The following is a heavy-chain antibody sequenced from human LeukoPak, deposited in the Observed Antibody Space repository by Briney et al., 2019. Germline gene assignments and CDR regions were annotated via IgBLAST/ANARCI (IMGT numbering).Heavy chain of an antibody. Sequence: GGSLRLSCAASGFTFSSYGMHWVRQAPGKGLEWVAVIWYDGSNKYYADSVKGRFTISRDNSKNTLYLQMNSLRAEDTAVYYCARGYSGSYVLYFDYWGQGTLVTVSS. CDR1: GFTFSSYG. CDR2: IWYDGSNK. CDR3: ARGYSGSYVLYFDY. D-gene: IGHD1-26*01. V-gene: IGHV3-33*01. J-gene: IGHJ4*02.